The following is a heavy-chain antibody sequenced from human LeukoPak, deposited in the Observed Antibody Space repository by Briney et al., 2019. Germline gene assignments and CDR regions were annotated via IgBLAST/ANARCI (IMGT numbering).Heavy chain of an antibody. CDR3: ARRTGEGAFDI. CDR1: GGSISNSY. J-gene: IGHJ3*02. Sequence: SETLSLTCTVSGGSISNSYWSWIRQPPGKGLEWIGFYSYSGSTNYNPSLKSRVTISVATSKNQFSLKLNSVTAADTAVYYCARRTGEGAFDIWGQGTMVTVSS. V-gene: IGHV4-59*12. D-gene: IGHD3-16*01. CDR2: YSYSGST.